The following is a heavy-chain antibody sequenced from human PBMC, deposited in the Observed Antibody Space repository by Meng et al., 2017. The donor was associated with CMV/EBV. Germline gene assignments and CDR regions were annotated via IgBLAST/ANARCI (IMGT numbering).Heavy chain of an antibody. D-gene: IGHD2-2*01. CDR3: AREYCSSTSCYFYYGMDV. J-gene: IGHJ6*02. CDR2: ISAYNGNT. Sequence: ASVKVSCKASGYTFTSYGISWVRQAPGQGLEWMGWISAYNGNTNYVQKLQGRVTMTTDTSTSTAYMELRSLRSDDTAVYYCAREYCSSTSCYFYYGMDVWGQGTTVTVSS. CDR1: GYTFTSYG. V-gene: IGHV1-18*01.